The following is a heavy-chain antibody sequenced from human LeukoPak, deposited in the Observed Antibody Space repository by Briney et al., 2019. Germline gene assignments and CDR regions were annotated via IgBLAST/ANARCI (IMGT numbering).Heavy chain of an antibody. CDR2: IYSDNT. Sequence: GGSLRLSCTVSGFTVSSNSMSWVRQAPGKGLEWVSFIYSDNTHYSDSVKGRFTISRDNSKNTLYLQMNSLRAEDTAVYYCARSYYDSSGYYFDYWGQGTLVTVSS. CDR3: ARSYYDSSGYYFDY. CDR1: GFTVSSNS. D-gene: IGHD3-22*01. J-gene: IGHJ4*02. V-gene: IGHV3-53*01.